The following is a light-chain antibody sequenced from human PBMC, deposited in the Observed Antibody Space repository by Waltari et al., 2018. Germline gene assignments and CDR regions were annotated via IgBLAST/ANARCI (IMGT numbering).Light chain of an antibody. Sequence: DIVMTQSPLSLPVTAGEPAYISCMSSQSLRHLNGCTSLDWYVRKPGQSPQLLISLGSTRASGVPDRFTGSGSGADFALIISRVEAEDVGVYYCMQALQSPYTFGQGTKLEIK. J-gene: IGKJ2*01. V-gene: IGKV2-28*01. CDR2: LGS. CDR1: QSLRHLNGCTS. CDR3: MQALQSPYT.